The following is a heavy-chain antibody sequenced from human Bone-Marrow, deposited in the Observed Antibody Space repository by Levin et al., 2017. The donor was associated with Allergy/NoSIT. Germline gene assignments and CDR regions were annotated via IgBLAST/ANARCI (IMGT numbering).Heavy chain of an antibody. CDR1: GGSMSSAGYY. Sequence: LRLSCTVSGGSMSSAGYYWTWIRQHPGTGLEWIGYIYYRGSTFYNPSLKSRGAISLDTSKKQFSLKLTSVTAADTAVYYCARLYGAGSQIDFWGQGTLVSVSS. D-gene: IGHD3-10*01. CDR2: IYYRGST. V-gene: IGHV4-31*03. CDR3: ARLYGAGSQIDF. J-gene: IGHJ4*02.